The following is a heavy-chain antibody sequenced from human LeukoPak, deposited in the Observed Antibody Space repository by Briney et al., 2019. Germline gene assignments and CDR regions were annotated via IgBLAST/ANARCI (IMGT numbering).Heavy chain of an antibody. CDR2: ISFGGSPK. Sequence: GGSLRLSCAGSGFTFSLYNMQWVRQAPGKGVEWVALISFGGSPKYYADSVKGGFTISRDNSKNTLFLQMSSLKAEDTAVYYCAREGASNGYHYGMDVWGQGTTVSVS. CDR1: GFTFSLYN. J-gene: IGHJ6*02. D-gene: IGHD5-12*01. CDR3: AREGASNGYHYGMDV. V-gene: IGHV3-30*04.